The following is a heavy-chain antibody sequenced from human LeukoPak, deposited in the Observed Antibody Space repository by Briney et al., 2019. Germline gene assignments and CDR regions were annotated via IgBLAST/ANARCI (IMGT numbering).Heavy chain of an antibody. V-gene: IGHV3-23*01. D-gene: IGHD3-22*01. J-gene: IGHJ3*02. CDR1: GFTFSEYG. Sequence: GGSLRLSCEASGFTFSEYGMSWVRQTPGKGLEWVSSIGGGGTGTLYADSVKGRFTISRDNSKNTLYLQMNSLRAEDTAVYYCAKVWGRARRYYDILLDAFDIWGQGTMVTVSS. CDR2: IGGGGTGT. CDR3: AKVWGRARRYYDILLDAFDI.